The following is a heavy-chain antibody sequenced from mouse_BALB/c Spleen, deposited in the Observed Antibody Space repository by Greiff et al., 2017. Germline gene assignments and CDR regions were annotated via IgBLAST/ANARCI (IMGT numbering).Heavy chain of an antibody. CDR3: AREDYGYAWFAY. Sequence: VQLQQSGAELAKPGASVKMSCKASGYTFTSYWMHWVKQRPGQGLEWIGYINPSTGYTEYNQKFKDKATLTADKSSSTAYMQLSSLTSEDSAVYYCAREDYGYAWFAYWGQGTLVTVSA. D-gene: IGHD2-2*01. CDR2: INPSTGYT. V-gene: IGHV1-7*01. J-gene: IGHJ3*01. CDR1: GYTFTSYW.